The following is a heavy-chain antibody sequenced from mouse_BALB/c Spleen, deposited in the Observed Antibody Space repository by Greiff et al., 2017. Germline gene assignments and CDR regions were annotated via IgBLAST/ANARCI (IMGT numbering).Heavy chain of an antibody. CDR2: IAPGSGST. V-gene: IGHV1S41*01. CDR3: AREGDYYGWYFDV. CDR1: GYTFTSYW. D-gene: IGHD1-1*01. J-gene: IGHJ1*01. Sequence: DLVKPGDSVKLSCKASGYTFTSYWINWIKQRPGQGLEWIGRIAPGSGSTYYNEMLKGKATLTVDTSSSTAYIQLSSLSSEDSAVYCCAREGDYYGWYFDVWGAETTVTVSS.